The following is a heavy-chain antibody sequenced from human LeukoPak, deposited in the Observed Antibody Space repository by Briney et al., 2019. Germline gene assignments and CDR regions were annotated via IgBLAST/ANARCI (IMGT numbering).Heavy chain of an antibody. CDR2: ISSSSTHI. V-gene: IGHV3-21*01. CDR1: GFTFSSYA. CDR3: ARDRIAVAGGGPFDY. D-gene: IGHD6-19*01. Sequence: GGSLRLSCAASGFTFSSYAMSWVRQAPGKGLEWVSAISSSSTHIYYADSVKGRFTISRDNAKNSLYLQMNSLRAEDTAVYYCARDRIAVAGGGPFDYWGQGTLVTISS. J-gene: IGHJ4*02.